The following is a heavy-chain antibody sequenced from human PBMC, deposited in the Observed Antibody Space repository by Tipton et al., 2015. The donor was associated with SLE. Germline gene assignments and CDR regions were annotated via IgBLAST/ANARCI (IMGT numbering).Heavy chain of an antibody. CDR3: ARDSRVAFVYYMDV. V-gene: IGHV4-39*07. CDR1: GGSISRRATKNDFY. Sequence: GLVKPSETLSLTCTVSGGSISRRATKNDFYWGWIRQPPGKGLEWIGTISYSGSTYTNPSLKSRVTISIDSSKNQFSLNLSSVTAADTAVYYCARDSRVAFVYYMDVWGKGTTVTVSS. J-gene: IGHJ6*03. CDR2: ISYSGST. D-gene: IGHD2-15*01.